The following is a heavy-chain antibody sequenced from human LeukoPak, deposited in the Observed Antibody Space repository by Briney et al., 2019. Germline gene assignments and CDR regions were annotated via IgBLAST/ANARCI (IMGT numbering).Heavy chain of an antibody. Sequence: RGSLRLSCAASGFTFSSYSMNWVRQAPGKGLEWVSYISSSSSTIYYADSVKGRFTISSDNAKNSLYLQMNSLRAEDTAVYYCARDRGTTVTSLFDYWGQGTLVTVSS. V-gene: IGHV3-48*01. CDR3: ARDRGTTVTSLFDY. D-gene: IGHD4-17*01. CDR2: ISSSSSTI. CDR1: GFTFSSYS. J-gene: IGHJ4*02.